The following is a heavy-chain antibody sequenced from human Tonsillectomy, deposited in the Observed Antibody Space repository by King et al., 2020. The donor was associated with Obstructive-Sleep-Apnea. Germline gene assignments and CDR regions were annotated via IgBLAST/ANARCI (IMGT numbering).Heavy chain of an antibody. V-gene: IGHV4-30-4*01. CDR1: GGSISSGDYY. CDR3: ARASWSKISHDY. CDR2: IYYSGSS. J-gene: IGHJ4*02. D-gene: IGHD2-15*01. Sequence: QLQESGPGLVKPSQTLSLTCTVSGGSISSGDYYWSWIRQPPGKGLEGIGYIYYSGSSYYNPSLKSRVTISVDTSKNQFSLKLSSVTAADTAVYYCARASWSKISHDYWGQGTLVTVSS.